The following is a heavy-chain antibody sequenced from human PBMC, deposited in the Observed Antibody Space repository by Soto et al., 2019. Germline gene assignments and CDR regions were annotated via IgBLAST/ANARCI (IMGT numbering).Heavy chain of an antibody. CDR1: GYNFTRFG. J-gene: IGHJ4*02. CDR2: ISAYNGNT. Sequence: GASVKVSCKASGYNFTRFGISWVRQAPGQGLEWMGWISAYNGNTNYAQKLQGRVTMTTDTSTSTAYLELRSLRSDDTAVYYCARDVGYCSGGSCYSEGFVDYWGQGTLVTVSS. V-gene: IGHV1-18*01. D-gene: IGHD2-15*01. CDR3: ARDVGYCSGGSCYSEGFVDY.